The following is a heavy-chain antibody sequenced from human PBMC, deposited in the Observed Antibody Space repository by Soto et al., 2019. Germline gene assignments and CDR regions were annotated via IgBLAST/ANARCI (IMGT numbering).Heavy chain of an antibody. J-gene: IGHJ4*02. CDR3: AKDQIQDCTSISCYRGGDS. D-gene: IGHD2-2*01. Sequence: EVQLLESGGGLVQPGGSLRLSCVASGFNFNFYAMNWVRQAPGKGLAWVSAISGSGSSTFYCDSVKGRFTISRDNPKNKRYLEMNSLRAEYAAVYYCAKDQIQDCTSISCYRGGDSWGQRTLVTVSS. CDR2: ISGSGSST. V-gene: IGHV3-23*01. CDR1: GFNFNFYA.